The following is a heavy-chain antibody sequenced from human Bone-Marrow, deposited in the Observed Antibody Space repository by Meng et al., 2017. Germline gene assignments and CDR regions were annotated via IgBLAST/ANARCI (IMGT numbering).Heavy chain of an antibody. V-gene: IGHV3-23*01. CDR1: GFTFSSYA. D-gene: IGHD6-13*01. CDR3: ARDLSIAAAGTVGN. J-gene: IGHJ4*02. CDR2: ISGSGGST. Sequence: GESLKISCAASGFTFSSYAMSWVRQAPGKGLEWVSAISGSGGSTYYADSVKGRFTISRDNAKNSLYLQMNSLRAEDTAVYYCARDLSIAAAGTVGNWGQGTLVTVSS.